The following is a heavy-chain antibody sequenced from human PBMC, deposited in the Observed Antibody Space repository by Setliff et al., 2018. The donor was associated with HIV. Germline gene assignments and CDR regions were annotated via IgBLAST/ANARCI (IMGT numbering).Heavy chain of an antibody. CDR3: TTDVTYYNFWSGYSHFDC. J-gene: IGHJ4*02. CDR2: IRTKTDGGTA. Sequence: GGSLRLSCAASGFSFSNAWMDWVRQAPGKGLEWLGRIRTKTDGGTADYAAPVKGRFTMSRDDSKNTMYLQMNSLKTEDTAVYYCTTDVTYYNFWSGYSHFDCWGQGTLVTVSS. CDR1: GFSFSNAW. V-gene: IGHV3-15*07. D-gene: IGHD3-3*01.